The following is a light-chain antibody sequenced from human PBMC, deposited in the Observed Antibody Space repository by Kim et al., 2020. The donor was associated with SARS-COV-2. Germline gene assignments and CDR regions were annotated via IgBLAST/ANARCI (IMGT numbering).Light chain of an antibody. J-gene: IGKJ1*01. CDR3: QQSYNLPRT. CDR1: QSVLTF. V-gene: IGKV1-39*01. CDR2: AAS. Sequence: DIQLTQSPSSLSASLGDSVTITCRTSQSVLTFLNWYQQKPRQAPKLLIFAASSLQSGVPSRFSGSGSGTDFTLTINSLQPEDFATYYCQQSYNLPRTFGQGTKVDIK.